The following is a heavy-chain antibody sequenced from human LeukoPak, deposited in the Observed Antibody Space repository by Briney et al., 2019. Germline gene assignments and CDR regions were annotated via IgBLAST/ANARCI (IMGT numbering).Heavy chain of an antibody. J-gene: IGHJ4*02. CDR1: GLTFSSYA. Sequence: GGSLRLSCAGSGLTFSSYAMSWVRQAPGKGLERVAAISGSGDNTYYADSVKGRFAISRDNSKNTLYLQLDSLRAEDTAVYYCAKDRSSSWYFDYWGQGTLVTVSS. V-gene: IGHV3-23*01. CDR2: ISGSGDNT. D-gene: IGHD6-13*01. CDR3: AKDRSSSWYFDY.